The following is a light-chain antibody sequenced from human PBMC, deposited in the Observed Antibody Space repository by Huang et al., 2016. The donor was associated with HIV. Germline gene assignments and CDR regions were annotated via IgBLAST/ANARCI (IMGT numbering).Light chain of an antibody. J-gene: IGKJ1*01. V-gene: IGKV1-39*01. CDR3: QQTYSAVT. CDR1: QTINNY. Sequence: DIQMTQSPSSLSASVGDRVTLTCRESQTINNYLNWYHQKPGKAPKLLIYAASSLQSGVPSRFSGSGSGTEFTLTISSLQLEDFATYYCQQTYSAVTFGQGTKVEIK. CDR2: AAS.